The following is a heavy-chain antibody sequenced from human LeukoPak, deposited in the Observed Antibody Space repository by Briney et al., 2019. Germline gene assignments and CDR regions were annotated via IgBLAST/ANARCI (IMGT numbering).Heavy chain of an antibody. CDR2: IYSGGST. CDR3: ARDLSDYFLWVNNWFDP. J-gene: IGHJ5*02. CDR1: GFTFRSHS. V-gene: IGHV3-66*01. D-gene: IGHD4-17*01. Sequence: GGSLRLSYAASGFTFRSHSMDWVRQAPGKGLERVSVIYSGGSTYYADSVKGRFTISRDNSKNTLYLQMNSLRAEDTAVYYCARDLSDYFLWVNNWFDPWGQGTLVTVSS.